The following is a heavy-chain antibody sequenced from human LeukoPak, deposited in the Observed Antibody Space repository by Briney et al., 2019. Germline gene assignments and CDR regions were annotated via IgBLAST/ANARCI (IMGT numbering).Heavy chain of an antibody. CDR2: INWNGGST. CDR3: ARGRGLNFVVVPAIFDY. D-gene: IGHD2-21*02. Sequence: GGAPRISCAAPGFTLDDFGMRWGRQAPGEGVEWVSGINWNGGSTGYADSVKGRFTISRDNAKNSLYLQMNSLRAEDTALYYCARGRGLNFVVVPAIFDYWGRGTLVTVSS. CDR1: GFTLDDFG. J-gene: IGHJ4*02. V-gene: IGHV3-20*04.